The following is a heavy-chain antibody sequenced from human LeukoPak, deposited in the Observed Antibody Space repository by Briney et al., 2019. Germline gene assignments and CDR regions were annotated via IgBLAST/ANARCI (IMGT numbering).Heavy chain of an antibody. J-gene: IGHJ5*02. CDR3: ACGLRFNWFDP. CDR1: GFTFSSYA. Sequence: GGSLRLSCAASGFTFSSYAMSWVRQAPGKGLEGVSAISGSGGSTYYANSVKGRFTISRDNSKNTLYLQMNSLRAEDTVVYYCACGLRFNWFDPWGQGTLVTVSS. D-gene: IGHD3-3*01. V-gene: IGHV3-23*01. CDR2: ISGSGGST.